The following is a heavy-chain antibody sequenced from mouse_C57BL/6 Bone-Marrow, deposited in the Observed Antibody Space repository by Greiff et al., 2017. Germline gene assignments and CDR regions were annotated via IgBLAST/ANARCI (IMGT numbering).Heavy chain of an antibody. V-gene: IGHV1-58*01. J-gene: IGHJ1*03. CDR2: IYIGNGYT. CDR1: GYTFTSYG. Sequence: EVQGVESGAELVRPGSSVKMSCKTSGYTFTSYGINWVKQRPGQGLEWIGYIYIGNGYTEDNEKFKGKATLTSDTSSSPAYMQLSSLPSEDSAIYFCASDYYCSSYWYFDVWGTGTTVTVSS. CDR3: ASDYYCSSYWYFDV. D-gene: IGHD1-1*01.